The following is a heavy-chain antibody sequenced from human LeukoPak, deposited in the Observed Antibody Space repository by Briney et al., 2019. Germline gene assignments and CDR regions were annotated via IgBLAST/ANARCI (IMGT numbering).Heavy chain of an antibody. V-gene: IGHV4-34*01. CDR1: GGPFSGYY. CDR3: ARRGYSSGWYVH. D-gene: IGHD6-19*01. CDR2: INHSGST. J-gene: IGHJ5*02. Sequence: SETLSLTCAVYGGPFSGYYWSWIRQPPGKGLEWIGEINHSGSTNYNPSLKSRVTISVDTSKNQFSLKLSSVTAADTAVYYCARRGYSSGWYVHWGQGTLVTVSS.